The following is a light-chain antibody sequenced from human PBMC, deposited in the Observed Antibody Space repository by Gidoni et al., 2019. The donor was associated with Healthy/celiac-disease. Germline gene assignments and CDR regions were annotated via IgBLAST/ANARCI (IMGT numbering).Light chain of an antibody. Sequence: DIQMTQSPSSLSASVGDRVTITCRASQSIRSYLNWYQQKPGKAPKLLIYAASSLPSVVPSRFSGSGSGTDFTLTISSLQPEDFATYYCQQSYSTPWTFGQGTKVEIK. CDR3: QQSYSTPWT. CDR2: AAS. J-gene: IGKJ1*01. CDR1: QSIRSY. V-gene: IGKV1-39*01.